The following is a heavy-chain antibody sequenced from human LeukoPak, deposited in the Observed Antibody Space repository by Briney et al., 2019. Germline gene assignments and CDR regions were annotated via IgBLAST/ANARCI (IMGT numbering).Heavy chain of an antibody. J-gene: IGHJ4*02. CDR2: ISAYSGYT. CDR3: ARGGGGLAY. D-gene: IGHD2-15*01. CDR1: GYTFTNYG. V-gene: IGHV1-18*01. Sequence: ASVKVSCKASGYTFTNYGITWVRQAPGQGLEWMGWISAYSGYTIYAQKLQGRVTMTTDTSTSTAYMELRSPTSDDTAVYYWARGGGGLAYWGPGTLVTVSS.